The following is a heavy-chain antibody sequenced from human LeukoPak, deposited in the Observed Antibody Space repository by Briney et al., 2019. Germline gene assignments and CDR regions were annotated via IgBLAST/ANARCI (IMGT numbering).Heavy chain of an antibody. CDR1: GYTFTSYD. Sequence: ASVKVSCKASGYTFTSYDINWVRQATGQGLEWMGWMNPNSGNTGYAQKFQGRVTMTRNTSISTAYMELSSLRSEDTVVYYCARESSSWYYYYYGMDVWGQGTTVTVSS. V-gene: IGHV1-8*01. CDR3: ARESSSWYYYYYGMDV. D-gene: IGHD6-13*01. CDR2: MNPNSGNT. J-gene: IGHJ6*02.